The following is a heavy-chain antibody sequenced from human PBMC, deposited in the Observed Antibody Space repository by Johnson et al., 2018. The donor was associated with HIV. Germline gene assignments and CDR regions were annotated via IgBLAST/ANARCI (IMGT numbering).Heavy chain of an antibody. D-gene: IGHD5-18*01. CDR1: GFTFSTYG. V-gene: IGHV3-30*02. CDR2: IRYDGSNK. Sequence: QVQLVESGGGVVQPGGSLRLSCAASGFTFSTYGMHWVRQAPGKGLEWVTFIRYDGSNKYYADSVKGRFTISRDNSKNTLYLQMNSLRAEDTAVYYCAKPALIQRWPRSYNAFDSWGQGTMVTVSS. CDR3: AKPALIQRWPRSYNAFDS. J-gene: IGHJ3*02.